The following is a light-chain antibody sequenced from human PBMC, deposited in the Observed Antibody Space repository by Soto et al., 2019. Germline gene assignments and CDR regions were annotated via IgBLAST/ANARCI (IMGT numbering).Light chain of an antibody. Sequence: EIVMTQSPATLSVSPGERATLSCRASQSVSSNLAWYQQKPGQAPRLLIYGASTRATGIPARFSGSGSGTEFTLTISSLQSEDFAVYYCHQYNNWPPTFGHGTKVDIK. CDR3: HQYNNWPPT. CDR1: QSVSSN. J-gene: IGKJ3*01. CDR2: GAS. V-gene: IGKV3-15*01.